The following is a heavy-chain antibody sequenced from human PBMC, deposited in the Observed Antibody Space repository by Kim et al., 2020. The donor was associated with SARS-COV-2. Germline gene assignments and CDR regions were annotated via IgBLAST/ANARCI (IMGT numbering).Heavy chain of an antibody. CDR1: GFTFSSYW. CDR2: INRDGSEK. Sequence: GGSLRLSCAASGFTFSSYWMSWVRQAPGTGLEWVANINRDGSEKYYVDSVKGRFTISRDNAKNSLYLQMNSLRAEDTAVYYCARALLRQNWFDPWGQGTLVTVSS. CDR3: ARALLRQNWFDP. D-gene: IGHD2-15*01. V-gene: IGHV3-7*01. J-gene: IGHJ5*02.